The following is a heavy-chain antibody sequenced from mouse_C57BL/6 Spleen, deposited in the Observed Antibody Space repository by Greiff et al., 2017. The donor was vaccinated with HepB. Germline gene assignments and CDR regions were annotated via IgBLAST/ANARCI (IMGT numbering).Heavy chain of an antibody. J-gene: IGHJ1*03. CDR3: AGDYYGSSPNWYFDV. Sequence: VQLQQSGAELVKPGASVKLSCKASGYTFTSYWMHWVKQRPGRGLEWIGRIDPNSGGTKYNEKFKSKATLTVDKPSSTAYVQLSSLTSEDSAVYYCAGDYYGSSPNWYFDVWGTGTTVTVSS. CDR1: GYTFTSYW. V-gene: IGHV1-72*01. D-gene: IGHD1-1*01. CDR2: IDPNSGGT.